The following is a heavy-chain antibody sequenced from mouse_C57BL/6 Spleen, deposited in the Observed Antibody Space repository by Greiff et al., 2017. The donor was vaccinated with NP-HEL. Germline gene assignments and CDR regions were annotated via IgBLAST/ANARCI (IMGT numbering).Heavy chain of an antibody. CDR3: ARVTFPAWFAY. CDR2: INPNNGGT. D-gene: IGHD2-13*01. J-gene: IGHJ3*01. Sequence: EVQLQQSGPELVKPGASVKISCKASGYTFTDYYMNWVKQSHGKSLEWIGDINPNNGGTSYNQKFKGKATLTVDKSSSTAYMELRSLTSEDSAVYYCARVTFPAWFAYWGQGTLVTVSA. CDR1: GYTFTDYY. V-gene: IGHV1-26*01.